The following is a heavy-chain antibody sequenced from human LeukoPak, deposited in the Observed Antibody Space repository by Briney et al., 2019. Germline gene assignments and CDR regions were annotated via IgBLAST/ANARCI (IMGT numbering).Heavy chain of an antibody. V-gene: IGHV4-31*02. D-gene: IGHD6-13*01. J-gene: IGHJ5*02. Sequence: LRLSCAASGFTFRTYGMNWVRQHPGKGLEWIGYIHYSGSNYNNPSLKSRLTMSVDTSKNQVSLRLNSVTAADTAVYYCARVYSSSSYSGNWFDPWGQGTLVTVSA. CDR1: GFTFRTYG. CDR2: IHYSGSN. CDR3: ARVYSSSSYSGNWFDP.